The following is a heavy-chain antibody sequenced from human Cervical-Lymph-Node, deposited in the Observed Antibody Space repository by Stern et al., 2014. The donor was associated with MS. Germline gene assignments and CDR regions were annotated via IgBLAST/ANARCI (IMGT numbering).Heavy chain of an antibody. D-gene: IGHD6-13*01. V-gene: IGHV1-46*01. CDR2: INPSGGST. CDR3: ATYSSNWSPPWY. Sequence: VQLVQAGAEAKKPGASVKGFCKASGDSITSYLMHWVRPAPGHGLEGLGIINPSGGSTHYAQKVQGRVTMTRDTSTSTVFMELSSLRSEDTAVYFCATYSSNWSPPWYWGQGTLFTVSS. CDR1: GDSITSYL. J-gene: IGHJ4*02.